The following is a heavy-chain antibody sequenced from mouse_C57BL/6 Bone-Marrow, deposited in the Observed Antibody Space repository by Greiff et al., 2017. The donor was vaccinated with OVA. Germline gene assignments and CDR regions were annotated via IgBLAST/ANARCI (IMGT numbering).Heavy chain of an antibody. CDR2: IDPSDSYT. J-gene: IGHJ2*01. V-gene: IGHV1-69*01. Sequence: QVQLQQPGAELVMPGASVKLSCKASGYTFTSYWMHWVKQRPGQGLEWIGEIDPSDSYTNYNQKFKGKSTLTVDKSSSTAYMQLSSLTSEDSAVYYCARDDPGVYSDYWGQGTTLTVSS. D-gene: IGHD2-12*01. CDR1: GYTFTSYW. CDR3: ARDDPGVYSDY.